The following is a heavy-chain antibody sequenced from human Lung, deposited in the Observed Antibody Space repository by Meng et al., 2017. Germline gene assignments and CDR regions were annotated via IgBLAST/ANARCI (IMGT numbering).Heavy chain of an antibody. Sequence: EVQLLSSGGVLVQPGWSPSLSCVASVFTFSSYAMTWVRKAPGKGLEWVSSSSGSGGSKYYADAVRGRFTISRDNSKNTVYLKMNSLRAEDTAIYYCVRRIEYSSSSGYWGQGTLVTVSS. CDR1: VFTFSSYA. D-gene: IGHD6-6*01. J-gene: IGHJ4*02. CDR2: SSGSGGSK. V-gene: IGHV3-23*01. CDR3: VRRIEYSSSSGY.